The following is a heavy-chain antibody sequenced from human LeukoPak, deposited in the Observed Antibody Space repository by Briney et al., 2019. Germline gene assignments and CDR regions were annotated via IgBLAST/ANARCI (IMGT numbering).Heavy chain of an antibody. CDR2: LSYDGTDW. CDR1: GFTFTTDP. J-gene: IGHJ4*02. Sequence: PGGSLRLSCAASGFTFTTDPMHWVRQTPGKGLEWLGVLSYDGTDWYYADSVRGRFIISRDNSKKTLYLQMNSLTREDTAVYYCARGTPAVAGIDYWGLGTLVTVSS. D-gene: IGHD6-19*01. CDR3: ARGTPAVAGIDY. V-gene: IGHV3-30*04.